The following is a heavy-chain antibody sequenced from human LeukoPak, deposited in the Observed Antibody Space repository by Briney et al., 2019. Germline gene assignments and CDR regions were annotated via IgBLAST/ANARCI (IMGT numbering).Heavy chain of an antibody. CDR1: GFTFSCYA. V-gene: IGHV3-23*01. D-gene: IGHD1-26*01. J-gene: IGHJ4*02. CDR3: AKLWDSGTYFYFDY. CDR2: ISGRGGST. Sequence: GGSLRLSCAASGFTFSCYAMSWVRQAPGKGLEWVSTISGRGGSTYYADSVKGRFTISRDNSKNTLYLQMNSLRAEDTAAYYCAKLWDSGTYFYFDYWGQGTLVTVSS.